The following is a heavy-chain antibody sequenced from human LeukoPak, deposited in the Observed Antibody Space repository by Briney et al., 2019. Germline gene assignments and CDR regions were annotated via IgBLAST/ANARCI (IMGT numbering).Heavy chain of an antibody. CDR1: GYTFTSYY. CDR2: INPSGGST. V-gene: IGHV1-46*01. J-gene: IGHJ4*02. CDR3: ARGSAYYDFWSGYYTENGSTEPFDY. Sequence: ASVKVSCKASGYTFTSYYMHWVRQAPGQGLEWMGIINPSGGSTSYAQKFQGRVTMTRDTSTSTVYMELSSLRSEDTAVYYCARGSAYYDFWSGYYTENGSTEPFDYWGQGTLVTVSS. D-gene: IGHD3-3*01.